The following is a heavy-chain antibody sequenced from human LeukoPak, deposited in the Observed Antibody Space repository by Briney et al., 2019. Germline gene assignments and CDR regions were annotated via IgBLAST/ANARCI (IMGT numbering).Heavy chain of an antibody. CDR3: ARGRYLYVPVPSDAFDI. Sequence: SETLSLTCTVSGGSISSYYWSWIRQPAGKGLEWIGRIYTSGSTNYNPSLKSRVTMSVDTSKNQFSLKLSSVTAADTAVYYCARGRYLYVPVPSDAFDIWGQGTMVTVSS. J-gene: IGHJ3*02. CDR2: IYTSGST. V-gene: IGHV4-4*07. CDR1: GGSISSYY. D-gene: IGHD1-26*01.